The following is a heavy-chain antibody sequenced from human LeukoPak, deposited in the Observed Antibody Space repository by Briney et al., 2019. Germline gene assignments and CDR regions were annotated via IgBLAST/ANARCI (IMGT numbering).Heavy chain of an antibody. J-gene: IGHJ4*02. CDR1: GYSFTSYW. CDR2: IYPGDSDT. Sequence: GESLKISCKGSGYSFTSYWIGWVRQVPGKGLEWMGIIYPGDSDTRYSPSFQGQVTISADKSISTAYLQWSSLKASDTAMYYCARQEAPDYYDSSGFIDYWGQGTLVTVSS. D-gene: IGHD3-22*01. CDR3: ARQEAPDYYDSSGFIDY. V-gene: IGHV5-51*01.